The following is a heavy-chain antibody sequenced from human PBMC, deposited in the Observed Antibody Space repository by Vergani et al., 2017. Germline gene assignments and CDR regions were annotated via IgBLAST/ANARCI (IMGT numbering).Heavy chain of an antibody. CDR2: IIPILGIA. CDR1: GGTFSSYA. D-gene: IGHD6-6*01. V-gene: IGHV1-69*04. CDR3: AGDPFIGYSSWSVFMGMDV. Sequence: QVQLVQSGAEVKKPGSSVKVSCKASGGTFSSYAISWVRQAPGQGLEWMGRIIPILGIANDAQKFPGRVTITADNSASTAYMELSSLRSEYAAVYYCAGDPFIGYSSWSVFMGMDVWGQGTTVTVSS. J-gene: IGHJ6*02.